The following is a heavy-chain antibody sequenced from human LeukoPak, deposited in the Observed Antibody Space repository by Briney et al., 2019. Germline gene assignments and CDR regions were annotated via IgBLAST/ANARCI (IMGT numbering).Heavy chain of an antibody. CDR3: AREDRITIFGVVSNNWFDP. CDR2: IYTSGST. J-gene: IGHJ5*02. D-gene: IGHD3-3*01. V-gene: IGHV4-4*07. CDR1: GGSISNYY. Sequence: SETLSLTCTVSGGSISNYYWSWLRQPAGKGLEWIGRIYTSGSTNYNPSLKSRVTMSVDTSKNQFSLKLSSVTAADTAVYYCAREDRITIFGVVSNNWFDPWGQGTLVTVSS.